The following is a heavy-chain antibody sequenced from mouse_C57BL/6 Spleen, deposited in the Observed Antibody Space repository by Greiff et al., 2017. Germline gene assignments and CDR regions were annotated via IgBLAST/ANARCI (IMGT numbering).Heavy chain of an antibody. CDR2: IYPGSGST. CDR3: ARLTLGSSYSYWYFDV. Sequence: QVQLQQSGAELVKPGASVKMSCKASGYTFTSYWITWVKQRPGQGLEWIGDIYPGSGSTNYNEKFKSKATLTVDKSSSTAYMQLSSLTSEDSAVYYCARLTLGSSYSYWYFDVWGTGTTVTVSS. D-gene: IGHD1-1*01. CDR1: GYTFTSYW. J-gene: IGHJ1*03. V-gene: IGHV1-55*01.